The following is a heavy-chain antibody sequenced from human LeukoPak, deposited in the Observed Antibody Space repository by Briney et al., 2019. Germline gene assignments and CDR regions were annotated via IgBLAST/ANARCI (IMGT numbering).Heavy chain of an antibody. Sequence: PSETLSLTCAVYGGSFSDYYWSWIRQPPGKGLEWIGDINHSGSTNYNPSLKSRITISVDTSKNHFSLNLSSVTAADTAVYYCARAGWRPEYFQYWGQGTLVTVSS. V-gene: IGHV4-34*01. CDR1: GGSFSDYY. CDR3: ARAGWRPEYFQY. D-gene: IGHD6-19*01. J-gene: IGHJ1*01. CDR2: INHSGST.